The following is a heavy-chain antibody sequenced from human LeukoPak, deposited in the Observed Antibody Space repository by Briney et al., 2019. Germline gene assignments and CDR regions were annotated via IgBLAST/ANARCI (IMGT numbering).Heavy chain of an antibody. J-gene: IGHJ4*02. Sequence: SETLSLTCTVSGYSISSGYLWGWIRPPPGKGLEWIGSTYHGGTTYSNPSLKSRVIISADTSKNQFSLKLSSVTAADTAVYYCARGSGDWTYYFDYWGQGTLVTVSS. CDR1: GYSISSGYL. CDR2: TYHGGTT. CDR3: ARGSGDWTYYFDY. D-gene: IGHD2-21*02. V-gene: IGHV4-38-2*02.